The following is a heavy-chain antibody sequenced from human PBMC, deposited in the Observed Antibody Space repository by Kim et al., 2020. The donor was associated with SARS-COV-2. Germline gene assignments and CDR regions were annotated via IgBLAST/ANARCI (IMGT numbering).Heavy chain of an antibody. Sequence: GGSLRLSCAASGFTFDDYAMHWVRQAPGKGLEWVSLISGDGGSTYYADSVKGRFTISRDNSKNSLYLQKNSLRTEDTALYYCAKDRGAYYYGSGSPQDYWGQGTLVTVSS. D-gene: IGHD3-10*01. J-gene: IGHJ4*02. V-gene: IGHV3-43*02. CDR2: ISGDGGST. CDR1: GFTFDDYA. CDR3: AKDRGAYYYGSGSPQDY.